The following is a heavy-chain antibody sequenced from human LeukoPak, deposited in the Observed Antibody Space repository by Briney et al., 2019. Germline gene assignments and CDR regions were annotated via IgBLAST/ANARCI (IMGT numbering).Heavy chain of an antibody. CDR2: IKQDGSEK. CDR3: ARAEGEGYFDY. V-gene: IGHV3-7*01. D-gene: IGHD1-14*01. CDR1: GFTFSSYR. Sequence: GGSLRLSCAASGFTFSSYRMSWVRQAPGKGLEWVANIKQDGSEKYYVDSVKGRFNISRHNPKNSLYLQMNSLRAEDTAVYYCARAEGEGYFDYWGQGTLVTVSS. J-gene: IGHJ4*02.